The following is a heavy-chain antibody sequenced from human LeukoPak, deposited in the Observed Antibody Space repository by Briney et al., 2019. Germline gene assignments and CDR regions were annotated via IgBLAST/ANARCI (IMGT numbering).Heavy chain of an antibody. J-gene: IGHJ4*02. CDR1: GYTFTGYY. CDR2: INPNSGGT. D-gene: IGHD3-22*01. Sequence: ASVKVSCKASGYTFTGYYMHWVRQAPGQGLEWMGWINPNSGGTNYAQKFQGRVTLTRDTSISTAYMELSSLRSDDTAVYYCAAEKTYYYDSSGYYWGTVGFDYWGQGTLVTVSS. V-gene: IGHV1-2*02. CDR3: AAEKTYYYDSSGYYWGTVGFDY.